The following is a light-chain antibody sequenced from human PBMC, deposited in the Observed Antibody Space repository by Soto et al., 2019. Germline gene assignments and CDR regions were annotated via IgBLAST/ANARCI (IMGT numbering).Light chain of an antibody. V-gene: IGLV2-14*01. CDR1: SSDVGGSNY. CDR3: GSYTSSSTLYV. CDR2: DVS. J-gene: IGLJ1*01. Sequence: QSALTQPASVSGSPGQSITISCTGTSSDVGGSNYVSWYQQHPGKAHKLMIYDVSNRPSGVSNRFSGSKSGNTASLTISGLQAEDEADYYCGSYTSSSTLYVFGTGTKLTVL.